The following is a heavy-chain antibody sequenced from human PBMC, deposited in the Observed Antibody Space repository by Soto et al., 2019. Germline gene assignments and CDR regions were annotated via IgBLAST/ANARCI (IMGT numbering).Heavy chain of an antibody. V-gene: IGHV3-30-3*01. CDR2: ISYDENNR. J-gene: IGHJ5*02. D-gene: IGHD5-18*01. CDR3: ARAMDTAMASKDNWFDP. Sequence: GGSLRLSCAASGFTFRSYAMHWVRQAPGKGLEWVAAISYDENNRHYTDSVKGRFTISRDNSKNTMYLQVNSLRAEDTAVYYCARAMDTAMASKDNWFDPWGQGTLVTVSS. CDR1: GFTFRSYA.